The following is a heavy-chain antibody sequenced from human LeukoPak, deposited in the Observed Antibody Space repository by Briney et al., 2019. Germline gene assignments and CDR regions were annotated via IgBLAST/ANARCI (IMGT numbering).Heavy chain of an antibody. CDR2: IYYSGSS. D-gene: IGHD5-12*01. J-gene: IGHJ6*02. CDR3: ARDMATNAMDV. V-gene: IGHV4-61*01. Sequence: SETLSLTCTVSGGSVSSGSYYWSWIRQPPGKGLEWIGYIYYSGSSNYNPSLKSRVTMSVDTSKNQFSLKLSSATAADTAVYYCARDMATNAMDVWGPGATVTVSS. CDR1: GGSVSSGSYY.